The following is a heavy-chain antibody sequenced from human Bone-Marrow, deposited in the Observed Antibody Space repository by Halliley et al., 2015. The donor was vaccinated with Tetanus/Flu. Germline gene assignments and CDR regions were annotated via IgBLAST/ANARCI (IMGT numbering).Heavy chain of an antibody. D-gene: IGHD2-15*01. Sequence: SLRLSCVASRLTFSGYAMSWVRQAPGKGLEWVSGISGSGDSTYYADSVKGRFTISRDNSKNTLYLQMSSLRAEDTAVYHCANPASRAAAEHFGRWGRGSLVAVSS. CDR1: RLTFSGYA. CDR2: ISGSGDST. J-gene: IGHJ4*02. V-gene: IGHV3-23*01. CDR3: ANPASRAAAEHFGR.